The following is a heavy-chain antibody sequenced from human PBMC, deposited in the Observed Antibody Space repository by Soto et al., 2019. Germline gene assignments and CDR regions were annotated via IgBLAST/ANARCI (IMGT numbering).Heavy chain of an antibody. D-gene: IGHD2-2*01. V-gene: IGHV3-7*01. Sequence: GGSLRLSCAASGFTFTTYWMTWVRQAPGKGLEWVANIKQDGSEKYYVDSVKGRFTISRDDAKDSLYLQMNSLRAEDTAVYFCARDIRVEYCASTSCSFRYFYYYMDVWGKGTTVTVSS. J-gene: IGHJ6*03. CDR3: ARDIRVEYCASTSCSFRYFYYYMDV. CDR2: IKQDGSEK. CDR1: GFTFTTYW.